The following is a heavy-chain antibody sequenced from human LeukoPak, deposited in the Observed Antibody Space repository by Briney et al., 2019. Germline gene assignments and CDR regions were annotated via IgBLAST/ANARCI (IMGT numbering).Heavy chain of an antibody. Sequence: ASVKVSCKASGYTFTTYGISWVRQAPGQGLEWMGWISAYNGNTNYAQKLQGRVTMTTDASTSTAYMQLRSLRSDDMAVYYCARDLIAVRPGWFDPWGQGTLVTVSS. J-gene: IGHJ5*02. V-gene: IGHV1-18*03. CDR2: ISAYNGNT. CDR3: ARDLIAVRPGWFDP. D-gene: IGHD6-6*01. CDR1: GYTFTTYG.